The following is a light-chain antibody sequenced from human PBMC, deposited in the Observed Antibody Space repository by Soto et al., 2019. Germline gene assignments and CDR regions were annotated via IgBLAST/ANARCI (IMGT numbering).Light chain of an antibody. CDR2: EGS. Sequence: SVRTQPASVSGSPGQSISISCTGTSGDVGSYNSVSWYQQHPGKAPKLMIYEGSTRPSGLSDRFSGSKSGNTASLTISGLQADDEVDYYCCSSAGNHYVFGTGTKLAVL. CDR3: CSSAGNHYV. CDR1: SGDVGSYNS. J-gene: IGLJ1*01. V-gene: IGLV2-23*01.